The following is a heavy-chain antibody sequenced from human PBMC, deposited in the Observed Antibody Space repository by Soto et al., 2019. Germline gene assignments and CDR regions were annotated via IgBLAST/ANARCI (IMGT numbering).Heavy chain of an antibody. CDR2: INHSGST. V-gene: IGHV4-34*01. CDR1: GGSFSGYY. Sequence: KQSQTLSLTCAVYGGSFSGYYWSWIRQPPGKGLEWIGEINHSGSTNYNPSLKSRVTISVDTSKNQFSLKLSSVTAADTAVYYCARVAGRGYYYYGMDVWGQGTTVTVSS. J-gene: IGHJ6*02. CDR3: ARVAGRGYYYYGMDV. D-gene: IGHD1-26*01.